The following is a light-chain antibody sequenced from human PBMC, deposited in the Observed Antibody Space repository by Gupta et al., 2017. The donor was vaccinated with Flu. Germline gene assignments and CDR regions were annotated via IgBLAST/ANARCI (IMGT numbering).Light chain of an antibody. J-gene: IGLJ3*02. CDR3: ISYTSSSTWV. CDR2: EGT. V-gene: IGLV2-14*01. Sequence: SSDIGGYKDVSWYQQHPGKAHILMIYEGTKRPSVVSNRFSGSKSGNTASLTISGLQAEDDADYYCISYTSSSTWVFGGGTKLTVL. CDR1: SSDIGGYKD.